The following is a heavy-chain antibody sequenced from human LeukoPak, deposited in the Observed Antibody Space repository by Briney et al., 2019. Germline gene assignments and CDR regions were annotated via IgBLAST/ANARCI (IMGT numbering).Heavy chain of an antibody. CDR2: INAGTGNR. CDR1: GGTFSSYA. J-gene: IGHJ4*02. D-gene: IGHD6-19*01. CDR3: ARVSDDSGWNFDY. Sequence: SVKVSCKASGGTFSSYAISWVRQAPGQRLEWMGWINAGTGNRKFSQKFQDRVTITRETSATTAYMELSSLTSEDTAVYYCARVSDDSGWNFDYWGQGTLVTVSS. V-gene: IGHV1-3*01.